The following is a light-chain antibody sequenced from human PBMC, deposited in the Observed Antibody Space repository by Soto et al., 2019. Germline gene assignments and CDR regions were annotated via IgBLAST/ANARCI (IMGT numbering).Light chain of an antibody. J-gene: IGLJ2*01. CDR2: DVS. CDR1: SSDVGGYNY. Sequence: QSVLTQPRSVSGSPGQSVTISCTGTSSDVGGYNYVSWYQQHPGKAPKLMIYDVSKRPSGVPDCFSGSKSGNTASLTISGLQAEDEADYYCCSYAGSYTVFGGGTQLTVL. CDR3: CSYAGSYTV. V-gene: IGLV2-11*01.